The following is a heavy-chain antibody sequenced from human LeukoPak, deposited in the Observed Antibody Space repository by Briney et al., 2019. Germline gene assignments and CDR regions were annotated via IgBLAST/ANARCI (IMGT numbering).Heavy chain of an antibody. Sequence: GGSLRLSCAASGFTVRNTYMNWVRQAPGKGLEWVSVIYSGGDTYYADSVKGRFTISRDNSKNTLYLQMNSLRAEDTAVYYCVRDDRRYGDYGYFDYWGQGTLVTVSS. D-gene: IGHD4-17*01. CDR3: VRDDRRYGDYGYFDY. J-gene: IGHJ4*02. CDR1: GFTVRNTY. CDR2: IYSGGDT. V-gene: IGHV3-66*01.